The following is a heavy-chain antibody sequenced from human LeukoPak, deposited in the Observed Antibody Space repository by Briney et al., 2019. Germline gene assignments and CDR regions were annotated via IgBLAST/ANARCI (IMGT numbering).Heavy chain of an antibody. V-gene: IGHV3-33*01. CDR2: IWYDGSNK. Sequence: GRSLRLSCAASGFTFSSYGMHWVRQAPGKGLEWVAVIWYDGSNKYYADSVKGRFTISRDNSKNTLYLQMNSLRAGDTAVYYCATGSGGDVEYWGQGTLVTVSS. D-gene: IGHD3-10*01. CDR1: GFTFSSYG. J-gene: IGHJ4*02. CDR3: ATGSGGDVEY.